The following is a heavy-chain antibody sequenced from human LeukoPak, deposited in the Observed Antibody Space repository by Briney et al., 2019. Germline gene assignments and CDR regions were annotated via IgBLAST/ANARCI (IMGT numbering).Heavy chain of an antibody. CDR2: ISSSSSYI. CDR3: ARGPGYCSSTSCYRRVFFDY. D-gene: IGHD2-2*02. CDR1: GFTFSSCS. J-gene: IGHJ4*02. Sequence: GGSLRLSCAASGFTFSSCSMNWVRQAPGKGLEWVSSISSSSSYIYYADSVKGRFTISRDNAKNSLYLQMNSLRAEDTAVYYCARGPGYCSSTSCYRRVFFDYWGQGTLVTVSS. V-gene: IGHV3-21*01.